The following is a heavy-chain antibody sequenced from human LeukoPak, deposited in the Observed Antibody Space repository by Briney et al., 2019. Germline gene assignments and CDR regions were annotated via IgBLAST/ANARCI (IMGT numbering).Heavy chain of an antibody. V-gene: IGHV3-33*01. J-gene: IGHJ4*02. CDR2: TRFDGSIK. Sequence: GGSLRLSCAVSGFIFSDHGFHWVRQAPGKGLEWVAVTRFDGSIKQYADSVKGRFTISRDDSKNTLYLQMNFLKSEDTAVYYCARWGGTRQYYFDYWGQGTLVTVSS. CDR1: GFIFSDHG. D-gene: IGHD1-1*01. CDR3: ARWGGTRQYYFDY.